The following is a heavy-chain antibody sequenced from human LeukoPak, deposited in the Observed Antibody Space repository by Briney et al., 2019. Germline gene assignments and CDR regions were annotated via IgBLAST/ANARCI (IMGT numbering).Heavy chain of an antibody. CDR3: ARRVVVTEYYFDY. Sequence: SETLSLTCAVYGGSFSGYYWSWVREPPGKGLEWTGEINHSGSTNYNPSLKSRVTISVDTSKNQFSLKLSSVTAADTAVYYCARRVVVTEYYFDYWGQGTLVTVSS. D-gene: IGHD3-22*01. J-gene: IGHJ4*02. V-gene: IGHV4-34*01. CDR1: GGSFSGYY. CDR2: INHSGST.